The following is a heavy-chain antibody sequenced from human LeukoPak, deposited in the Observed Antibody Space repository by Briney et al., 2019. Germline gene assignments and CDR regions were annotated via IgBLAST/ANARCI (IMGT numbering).Heavy chain of an antibody. CDR2: IYPGDSDT. D-gene: IGHD4-17*01. V-gene: IGHV5-51*01. CDR3: ARQGATVTVFDY. CDR1: GYNFTSYW. Sequence: GGSLKISCEGSGYNFTSYWISWGRRMPGKGLEWMGIIYPGDSDTRYSPSFQGQVTISADKSISTAYLQWSSLKASDTAMYYCARQGATVTVFDYWGQGTLVTVSS. J-gene: IGHJ4*02.